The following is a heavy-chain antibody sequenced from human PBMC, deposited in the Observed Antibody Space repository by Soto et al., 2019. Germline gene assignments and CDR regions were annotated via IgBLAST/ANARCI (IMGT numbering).Heavy chain of an antibody. CDR3: ARDPISKDYDFWSGSLDY. V-gene: IGHV6-1*01. Sequence: SQTLSLTCAISGGSVSSNSAAWNWIRQSPSRGLAWLGRTYYRSKWYNDYAVSVKSRITINPDTSKNQFSLQLNSVTPEDTAVYYCARDPISKDYDFWSGSLDYWGQGTLVTVSA. CDR1: GGSVSSNSAA. J-gene: IGHJ4*02. D-gene: IGHD3-3*01. CDR2: TYYRSKWYN.